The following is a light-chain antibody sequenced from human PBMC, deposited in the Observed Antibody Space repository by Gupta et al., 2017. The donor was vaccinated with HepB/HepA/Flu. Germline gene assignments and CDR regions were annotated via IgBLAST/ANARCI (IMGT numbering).Light chain of an antibody. CDR2: KND. J-gene: IGLJ2*01. Sequence: RSSGNIASSYVQWFQQRPGSAPTSVIYKNDQRXSGVPDRFXGSIDSSSNSASLFISGLKTEDEADYYCQSYDDIVVFGGGTKLTVL. V-gene: IGLV6-57*03. CDR3: QSYDDIVV. CDR1: SGNIASSY.